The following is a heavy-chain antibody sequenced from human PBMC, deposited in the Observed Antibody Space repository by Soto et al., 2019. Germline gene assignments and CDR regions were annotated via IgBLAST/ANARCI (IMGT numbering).Heavy chain of an antibody. V-gene: IGHV3-30*18. CDR2: ISYDGSNK. J-gene: IGHJ4*02. D-gene: IGHD1-1*01. Sequence: QVQLVESGGGVVQPGRSLRLSCAASGFTFSSYGMHWVRQAPGKGLEWVAVISYDGSNKYYADSVKGRFTIARDNSKNSLYLKMNRLRAEDTAVYYCANAINWNVDYWGQGTLVTVSS. CDR1: GFTFSSYG. CDR3: ANAINWNVDY.